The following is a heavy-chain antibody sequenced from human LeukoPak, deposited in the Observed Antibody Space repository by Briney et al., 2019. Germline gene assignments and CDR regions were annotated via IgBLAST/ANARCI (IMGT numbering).Heavy chain of an antibody. V-gene: IGHV3-7*01. CDR3: ACTIAVGY. J-gene: IGHJ4*02. D-gene: IGHD6-19*01. CDR2: IKEDGSEK. CDR1: GFTFSGYW. Sequence: GGSLRLSCAPSGFTFSGYWMTWVRRAPGGGLEWVANIKEDGSEKHYADSVKGRFTISRDNAKNSLYLQTDTLRFEDTAVYYCACTIAVGYWGQGTLVTVSS.